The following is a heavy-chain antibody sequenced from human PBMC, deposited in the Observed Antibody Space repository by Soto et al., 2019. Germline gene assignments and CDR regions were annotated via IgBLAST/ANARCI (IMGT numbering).Heavy chain of an antibody. Sequence: QVQLVQSGAEVKKPGASVKVSCKASGYTFTSYGISWVRLAPGQGLEWMGWISAYNGNTNYAQQIQGRVNMTTDTSTSTAYMELRSLRSDATVVYYCVRVLAGYGPGKDWGQGTLVTVSS. CDR3: VRVLAGYGPGKD. D-gene: IGHD4-17*01. V-gene: IGHV1-18*04. CDR2: ISAYNGNT. CDR1: GYTFTSYG. J-gene: IGHJ4*02.